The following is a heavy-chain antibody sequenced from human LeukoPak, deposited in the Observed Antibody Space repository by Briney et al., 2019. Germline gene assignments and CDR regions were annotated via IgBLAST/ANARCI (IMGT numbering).Heavy chain of an antibody. Sequence: PSQTLSLTCIVSGGSISSGDYYWSWIRHPPGKGLEWIGYIYYSGSTYYNPSLKSRITMSVDTSKNQFSLKLSSVTAADTAVYYCATHSSSYSYFDYWGQGTLVTVSS. D-gene: IGHD3-22*01. J-gene: IGHJ4*02. V-gene: IGHV4-30-4*01. CDR3: ATHSSSYSYFDY. CDR2: IYYSGST. CDR1: GGSISSGDYY.